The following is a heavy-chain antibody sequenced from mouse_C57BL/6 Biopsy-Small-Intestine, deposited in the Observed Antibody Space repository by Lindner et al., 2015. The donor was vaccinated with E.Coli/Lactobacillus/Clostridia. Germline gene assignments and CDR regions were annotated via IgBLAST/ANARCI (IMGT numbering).Heavy chain of an antibody. D-gene: IGHD2-5*01. V-gene: IGHV1-42*01. CDR3: ARNSNYGGYAMDY. J-gene: IGHJ4*01. Sequence: VQLHESGPELVKPGASAKISCKASGFSFTGYYMNWVKQSPEKSLEWIGEINPNTGGTTYNQKFKAKATLTVDKSSSTAYMQLKSLTSEDSAVYYCARNSNYGGYAMDYWGQGTSATVSS. CDR2: INPNTGGT. CDR1: GFSFTGYY.